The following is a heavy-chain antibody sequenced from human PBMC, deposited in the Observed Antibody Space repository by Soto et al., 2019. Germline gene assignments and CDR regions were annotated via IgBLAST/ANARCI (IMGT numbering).Heavy chain of an antibody. CDR2: INPDGSEE. D-gene: IGHD3-16*02. CDR3: SRSLNA. V-gene: IGHV3-7*01. CDR1: GFTFNNHC. J-gene: IGHJ4*02. Sequence: EVQLVESGGGLVQPGGSLRLSCTASGFTFNNHCMDWVRQTPVKGLEWVANINPDGSEEHYVDSVKGRFTISRDNAKNSLYLQMSSLTAEDSALYYGSRSLNAWGQGTLDAVCS.